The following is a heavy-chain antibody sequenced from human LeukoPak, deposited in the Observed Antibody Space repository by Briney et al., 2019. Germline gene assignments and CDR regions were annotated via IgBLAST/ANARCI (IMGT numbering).Heavy chain of an antibody. CDR1: GYTFISYG. J-gene: IGHJ6*02. D-gene: IGHD6-13*01. Sequence: ASVKVSCKASGYTFISYGISWVRQAPGQGLEWMGWISTYNGNTNYAQKFQGRVTMTTDTSTSTAYMELRSLRSDDTAVLYCARGIAAAGQRSRYYYYGMDVWGQGTTVTVSS. CDR3: ARGIAAAGQRSRYYYYGMDV. CDR2: ISTYNGNT. V-gene: IGHV1-18*01.